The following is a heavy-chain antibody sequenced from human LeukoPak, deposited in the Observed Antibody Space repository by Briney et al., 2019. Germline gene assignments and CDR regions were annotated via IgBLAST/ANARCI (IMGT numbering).Heavy chain of an antibody. CDR2: INWNGGST. Sequence: SGGSLRLSCAASGFTFDDYGMSWVRQAPGKGLEWVSGINWNGGSTGYADSVKGRFTISRDNSKNTLYLQMNGLRAEDTAVYYCAKGTDYFDPLRSFDFWGQGTLVTVSS. CDR1: GFTFDDYG. V-gene: IGHV3-20*04. J-gene: IGHJ4*02. D-gene: IGHD3-22*01. CDR3: AKGTDYFDPLRSFDF.